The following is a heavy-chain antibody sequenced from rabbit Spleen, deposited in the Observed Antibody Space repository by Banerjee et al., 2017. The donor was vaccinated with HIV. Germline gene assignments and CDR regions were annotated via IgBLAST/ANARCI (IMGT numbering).Heavy chain of an antibody. Sequence: QLVESGGGLVQPGGSLKLSCKASGFTLSSYYMNWVRQAPGKGLEWIGYIDPVFGITYYANWVNGRFSISRENAQNTVFLQMTSLTAADTATYFCARDGAGGSYFALGGPGTLVTVS. CDR3: ARDGAGGSYFAL. CDR2: IDPVFGIT. CDR1: GFTLSSYY. J-gene: IGHJ4*01. D-gene: IGHD8-1*01. V-gene: IGHV1S7*01.